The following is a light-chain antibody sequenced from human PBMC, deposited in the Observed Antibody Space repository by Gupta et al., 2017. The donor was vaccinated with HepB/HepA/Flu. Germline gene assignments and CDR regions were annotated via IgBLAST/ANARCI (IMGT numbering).Light chain of an antibody. CDR3: QAWDSSRVV. J-gene: IGLJ2*01. CDR1: KLGDKY. CDR2: QAS. V-gene: IGLV3-1*01. Sequence: SYALTQPLSVSVSPGQTASITCSGDKLGDKYACWNQQKPGQTHVLVIYQASKRPSGIPERFSASNAGNIATLTISGTQAMDEADYNCQAWDSSRVVFGGGNKLTVL.